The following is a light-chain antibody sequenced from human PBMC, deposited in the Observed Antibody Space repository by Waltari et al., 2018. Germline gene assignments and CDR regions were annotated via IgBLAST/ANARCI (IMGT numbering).Light chain of an antibody. CDR3: QHYLRLPVT. V-gene: IGKV3-20*01. CDR2: GAS. CDR1: QSVSRA. Sequence: EIVLTQSPGPLSLYLGARATLSCRASQSVSRALAWYQQKPGQAPRLLIYGASTRATGIPDRFSGSGSGTDFSLTISRLEPDDFAVYYCQHYLRLPVTFGQGTTVEI. J-gene: IGKJ1*01.